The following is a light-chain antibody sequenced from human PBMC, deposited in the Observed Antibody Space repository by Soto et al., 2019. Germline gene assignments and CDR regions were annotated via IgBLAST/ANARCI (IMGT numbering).Light chain of an antibody. CDR1: QSISND. Sequence: EVVMTQSPATVSVSPGEGVTLSCRASQSISNDLAWYQQKPGQAPRLLIYGASTRATGVPARFSGGGSGTEFTLTISSLQSVDFVFYYFRQHNKWPPVTFGGGTKVEIK. J-gene: IGKJ4*01. CDR3: RQHNKWPPVT. CDR2: GAS. V-gene: IGKV3-15*01.